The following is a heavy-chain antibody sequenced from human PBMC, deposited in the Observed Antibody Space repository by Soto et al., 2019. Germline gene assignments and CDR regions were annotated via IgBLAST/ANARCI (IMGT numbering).Heavy chain of an antibody. V-gene: IGHV3-21*01. CDR1: GFTFSSYS. J-gene: IGHJ4*02. CDR3: ARDRYGGWTPEGSDY. CDR2: ISSSSTYI. D-gene: IGHD6-19*01. Sequence: EVQLVESGGGLVKPGGSLRLSCAASGFTFSSYSMNWVRQAPGKGLEWVLFISSSSTYIYHADSVKGRFTISRDNAKNSLYLQMNSLRVEDTAVYYCARDRYGGWTPEGSDYWGQGTLVTVSS.